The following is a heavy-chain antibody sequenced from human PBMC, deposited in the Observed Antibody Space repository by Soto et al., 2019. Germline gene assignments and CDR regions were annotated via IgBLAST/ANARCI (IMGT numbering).Heavy chain of an antibody. CDR1: GDSVTNYF. Sequence: SETLSLTCTVSGDSVTNYFWSWMRQPPGKGLEWIGHIYHGGRTNYSPSLRSRVTMSLDSSKNQFSLNLSSVTAADTVVYFCARDPGYCTNGVCPIFDFWGQGLLVTVSS. D-gene: IGHD2-8*01. CDR2: IYHGGRT. J-gene: IGHJ4*02. CDR3: ARDPGYCTNGVCPIFDF. V-gene: IGHV4-59*02.